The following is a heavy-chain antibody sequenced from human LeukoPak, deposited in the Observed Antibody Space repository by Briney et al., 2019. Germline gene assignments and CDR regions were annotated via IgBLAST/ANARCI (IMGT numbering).Heavy chain of an antibody. CDR1: GGSISSYC. CDR2: INHSGST. CDR3: ARGPYSYDSSGAFDI. V-gene: IGHV4-34*01. Sequence: NPSETLSLTYTVSGGSISSYCWSWIRQPAGKGLEWIGEINHSGSTNYNPSLKSRVTISVDTSKNQFSLKLSSVTAADTAVYFCARGPYSYDSSGAFDIWGQGTMVTVSS. J-gene: IGHJ3*02. D-gene: IGHD3-22*01.